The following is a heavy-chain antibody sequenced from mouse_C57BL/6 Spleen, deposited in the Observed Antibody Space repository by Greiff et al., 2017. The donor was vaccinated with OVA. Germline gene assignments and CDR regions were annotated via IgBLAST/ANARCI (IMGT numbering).Heavy chain of an antibody. CDR1: GYTFTTYP. V-gene: IGHV1-47*01. D-gene: IGHD1-1*01. CDR3: ARRHYGSSHWYFDV. CDR2: FHPYNDDT. J-gene: IGHJ1*03. Sequence: QVQLKQSGAELVKPGASVKMSCKASGYTFTTYPIEWMKQNHGKSLEWIGNFHPYNDDTKYNEKFKGKATLTVEKSSSTVYLELSRLTSDDSAVYYCARRHYGSSHWYFDVWGTGTTVTVSS.